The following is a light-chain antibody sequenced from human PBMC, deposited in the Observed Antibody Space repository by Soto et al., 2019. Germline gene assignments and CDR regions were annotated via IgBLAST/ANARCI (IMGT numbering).Light chain of an antibody. Sequence: DVHMTQXPPTLSAXLXDXXTXXXRASQSISSWLAWYQQKPGKAPTLLIYDASALPRGVPSRFSGSGSGTEFTLTISSLQPDDFATYYCQQYETYSGTFGQGTKVDIK. V-gene: IGKV1-5*01. J-gene: IGKJ1*01. CDR2: DAS. CDR3: QQYETYSGT. CDR1: QSISSW.